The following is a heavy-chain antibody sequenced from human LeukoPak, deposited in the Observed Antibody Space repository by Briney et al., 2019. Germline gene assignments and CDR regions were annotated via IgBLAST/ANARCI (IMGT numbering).Heavy chain of an antibody. J-gene: IGHJ1*01. Sequence: GASVKVSCKASGYTFTSYGISWVRQAPGQGLEWMGWISGYNGNTNYAQKLQGRVAMTTDTSTSTAYMELRSLRSDDTAVYYCARAKDSAPWAEYFQHWGQGTLVTVSS. D-gene: IGHD4-11*01. CDR2: ISGYNGNT. CDR3: ARAKDSAPWAEYFQH. CDR1: GYTFTSYG. V-gene: IGHV1-18*01.